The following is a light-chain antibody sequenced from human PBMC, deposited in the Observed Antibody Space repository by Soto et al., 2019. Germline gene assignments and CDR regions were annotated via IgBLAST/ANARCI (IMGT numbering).Light chain of an antibody. CDR2: DAS. CDR3: QQYDDWPLT. Sequence: MTHSPGTLSVSPGEIAILSFRASQSLTTNLAWYQQKPGQAPRLLIHDASTRATGIPARFSGSGSGTEFTLTISSLQSEDFAVYYCQQYDDWPLTFGQGTRLEIK. J-gene: IGKJ5*01. V-gene: IGKV3-15*01. CDR1: QSLTTN.